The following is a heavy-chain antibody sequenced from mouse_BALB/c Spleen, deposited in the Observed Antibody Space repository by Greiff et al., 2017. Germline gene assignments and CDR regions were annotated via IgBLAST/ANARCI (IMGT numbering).Heavy chain of an antibody. CDR1: GFTFTDYY. CDR3: ARDTGTGIWFAY. V-gene: IGHV7-3*02. D-gene: IGHD4-1*01. J-gene: IGHJ3*01. Sequence: EVQLVESGGGLVQPGGSLRLSCATSGFTFTDYYMSWVRQPPGKALEWLGFIRNKANGYTTEYSASVKGRFTISRDNSQSILYLQMNTLRAEDSATYYCARDTGTGIWFAYWGQGTLVTVSA. CDR2: IRNKANGYTT.